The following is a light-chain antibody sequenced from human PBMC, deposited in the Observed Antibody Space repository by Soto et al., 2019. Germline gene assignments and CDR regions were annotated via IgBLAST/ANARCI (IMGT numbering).Light chain of an antibody. CDR2: GAS. CDR3: QQYNNGTPWT. J-gene: IGKJ1*01. CDR1: QSVSSN. V-gene: IGKV3-15*01. Sequence: EIVLTQSPATLCLSPGERATLSCRASQSVSSNLAWYQQKPGQAPRLLIYGASTRATGIPARFSGSGSGTEFTLTISSRQSEDFAVYYSQQYNNGTPWTFGQGTKVDIK.